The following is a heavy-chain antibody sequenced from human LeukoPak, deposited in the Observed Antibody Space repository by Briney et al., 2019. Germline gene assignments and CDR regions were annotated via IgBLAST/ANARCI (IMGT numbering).Heavy chain of an antibody. J-gene: IGHJ4*02. CDR2: ISSNGGST. CDR3: VSGWLVPDY. CDR1: GFTFSSYP. V-gene: IGHV3-64D*09. Sequence: GGSLRLSCSASGFTFSSYPMHSIRQAPGKGLEYVSLISSNGGSTNYADSVKGRFIISRDNSKNTLYLQMSSLRAEDTAVYYCVSGWLVPDYWGQGTLVTVSS. D-gene: IGHD6-19*01.